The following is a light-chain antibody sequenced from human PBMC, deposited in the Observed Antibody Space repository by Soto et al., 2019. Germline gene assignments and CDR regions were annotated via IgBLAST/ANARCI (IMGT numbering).Light chain of an antibody. V-gene: IGKV1-9*01. CDR3: QQLNGYLALT. CDR1: QGISTY. Sequence: DIQLTQSPSLLSASVGDRVTITCRASQGISTYLAWYQQKPGKAPKLLIYDASTLERGVPSRFSGSGSGTEFTLTISSLQPEDFATYYCQQLNGYLALTVGGGTTVEIK. CDR2: DAS. J-gene: IGKJ4*01.